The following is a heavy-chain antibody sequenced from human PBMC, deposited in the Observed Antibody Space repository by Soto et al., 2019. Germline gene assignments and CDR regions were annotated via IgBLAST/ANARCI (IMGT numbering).Heavy chain of an antibody. CDR1: GGTFSNYA. CDR2: IIPLSGTA. Sequence: QVQLVQSGAEVKKPGSSVKVSCKASGGTFSNYAISWVRQAPGQGLEWMGGIIPLSGTANYAQKFQGRVTITADESTSTAYMELRGLRSEDTAVYYCASDYSVADTYYYGMDVWGQGTTVTVSS. V-gene: IGHV1-69*01. D-gene: IGHD6-19*01. J-gene: IGHJ6*02. CDR3: ASDYSVADTYYYGMDV.